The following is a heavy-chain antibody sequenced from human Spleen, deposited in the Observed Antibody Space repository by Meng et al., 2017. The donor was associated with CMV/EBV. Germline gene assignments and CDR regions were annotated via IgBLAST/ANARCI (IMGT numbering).Heavy chain of an antibody. V-gene: IGHV3-15*01. CDR1: TLDDSG. D-gene: IGHD1-26*01. CDR2: SKSKTDGGTT. Sequence: TLDDSGMSRVRKAPGKGLEWVGRSKSKTDGGTTDYAAPVKGRVNISRDDSKNTLYLQMNSLKTEDTAVYYCTSEPVLIVGATKMDDYWGQGTLVTVSS. J-gene: IGHJ4*02. CDR3: TSEPVLIVGATKMDDY.